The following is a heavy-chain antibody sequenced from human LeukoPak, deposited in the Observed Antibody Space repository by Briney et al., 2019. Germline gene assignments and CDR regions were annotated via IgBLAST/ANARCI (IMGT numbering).Heavy chain of an antibody. CDR3: ARESLRPT. D-gene: IGHD5-12*01. CDR1: GYTFSKFG. V-gene: IGHV1-18*01. CDR2: ISAYNGDT. J-gene: IGHJ4*02. Sequence: GASVKVSCKASGYTFSKFGISWVRQAPGQGLEWMGWISAYNGDTNCAQEFQGRITMTIDTSTNTAYMELRSLKSDDTAVYYCARESLRPTWGQGTVVTVSS.